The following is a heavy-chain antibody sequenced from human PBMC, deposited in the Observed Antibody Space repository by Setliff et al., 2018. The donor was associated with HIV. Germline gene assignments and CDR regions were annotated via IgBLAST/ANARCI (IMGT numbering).Heavy chain of an antibody. CDR3: ARGQTSVTLQIDH. Sequence: PGGSLRLSCAVSGFTFSSHWMVWVRQAPGKGLEWVANINQDGSEKNYVDSVKGRFTISRDNAKNSLFLQMNSLRAEDTAVYYCARGQTSVTLQIDHWGQGTLVTVSS. CDR1: GFTFSSHW. D-gene: IGHD4-17*01. CDR2: INQDGSEK. J-gene: IGHJ4*02. V-gene: IGHV3-7*01.